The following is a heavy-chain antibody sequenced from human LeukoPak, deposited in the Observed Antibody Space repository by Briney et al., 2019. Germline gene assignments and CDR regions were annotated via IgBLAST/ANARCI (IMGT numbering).Heavy chain of an antibody. D-gene: IGHD3-22*01. Sequence: QSWGALRLSCVASGFTFNNYAMSWVRQAPGRGLEWASSTAGSGISKDYADSVKGRFTISKDKSKNTLYLQMDNLRAEDTGVYFCARLPTFYYDSSGYHYDYWGQGTLVTVSS. CDR3: ARLPTFYYDSSGYHYDY. CDR2: TAGSGISK. J-gene: IGHJ4*02. CDR1: GFTFNNYA. V-gene: IGHV3-23*01.